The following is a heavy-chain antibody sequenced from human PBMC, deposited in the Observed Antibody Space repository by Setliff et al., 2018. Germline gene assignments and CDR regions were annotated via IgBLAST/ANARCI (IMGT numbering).Heavy chain of an antibody. Sequence: PSETLSLTCTVSGGSISSSSYYWGWIRQPPGKGLEWIGSIYYSGSTYYNPSLKSRVTISVDTSKNQFSLKLSSVTAADTAVYYCARAHTWSLPNDNSGYPGWFDPWGQGTLVTVSS. CDR1: GGSISSSSYY. J-gene: IGHJ5*02. D-gene: IGHD3-22*01. CDR2: IYYSGST. CDR3: ARAHTWSLPNDNSGYPGWFDP. V-gene: IGHV4-39*01.